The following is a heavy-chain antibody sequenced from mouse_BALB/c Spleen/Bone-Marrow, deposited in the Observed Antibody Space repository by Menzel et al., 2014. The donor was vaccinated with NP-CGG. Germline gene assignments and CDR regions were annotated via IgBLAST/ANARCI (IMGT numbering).Heavy chain of an antibody. CDR1: GYTFTDYN. J-gene: IGHJ1*01. Sequence: EVQGVESGPELVEPGASVKISCKASGYTFTDYNMHWVKQSHGKSLEWIGYIYPYNGDTGYNQKFKSKATLTVDNSSSTAYMELRSLTSEDSAVYYCARRVGGWYFDVWGAGTTVTVSS. CDR2: IYPYNGDT. CDR3: ARRVGGWYFDV. V-gene: IGHV1S29*02.